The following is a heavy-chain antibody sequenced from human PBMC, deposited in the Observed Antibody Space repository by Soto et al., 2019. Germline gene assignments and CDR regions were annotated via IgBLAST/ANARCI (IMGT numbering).Heavy chain of an antibody. V-gene: IGHV3-23*01. D-gene: IGHD6-19*01. CDR3: ARDPLSIAVAGTS. Sequence: PGGSLRLSCAASGFTFRNYGMNWVRQAPGKGLEWVSVITGSGDSTYYADSVKGRFTISRDNSKNTLYLHMNSLRAEDTAVYYCARDPLSIAVAGTSWGQGTLVTVSS. CDR2: ITGSGDST. CDR1: GFTFRNYG. J-gene: IGHJ5*02.